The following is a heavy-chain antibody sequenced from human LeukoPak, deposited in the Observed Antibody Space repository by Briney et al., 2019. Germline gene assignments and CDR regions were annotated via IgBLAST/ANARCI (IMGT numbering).Heavy chain of an antibody. CDR2: INSDGGST. J-gene: IGHJ6*04. Sequence: VGALRHSPADPRVTSSIDRTHTVPATPGKGLLSVSQINSDGGSTSSADSVKGRFTISRDNAENTLYLQMNSLRCEHTAVYYCAREPYPPSYYFGMDVWGKGTTVIFSS. CDR1: RVTSSIDR. V-gene: IGHV3-74*01. CDR3: AREPYPPSYYFGMDV.